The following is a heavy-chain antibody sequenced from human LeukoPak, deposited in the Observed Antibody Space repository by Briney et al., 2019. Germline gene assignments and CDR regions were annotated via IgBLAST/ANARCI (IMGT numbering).Heavy chain of an antibody. CDR3: ASAQNSDWYGIFFDY. CDR2: IYYSGST. CDR1: LDSTTINF. J-gene: IGHJ4*02. V-gene: IGHV4-39*01. D-gene: IGHD6-19*01. Sequence: SEALSLTCTLSLDSTTINFWSWVRQPPGKGLEWIGSIYYSGSTYYNPSLKSRVTISVDTSKNQFSLKLSSVTAADTAVYYCASAQNSDWYGIFFDYWGQASVISVSS.